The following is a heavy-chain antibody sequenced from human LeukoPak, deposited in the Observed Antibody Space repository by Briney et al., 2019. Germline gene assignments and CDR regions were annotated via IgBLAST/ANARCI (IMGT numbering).Heavy chain of an antibody. D-gene: IGHD1-14*01. CDR3: ARGPDAEFFDY. CDR1: GGSVSDYY. Sequence: PSETLSLTCTVSGGSVSDYYWSWIRQSPGKGLEWIGYIYYTGSTSYNPSLRSRVTMSADTSKNQFSLKLSSVTAADTAVYYCARGPDAEFFDYWGQGTLVTVSS. V-gene: IGHV4-59*02. J-gene: IGHJ4*02. CDR2: IYYTGST.